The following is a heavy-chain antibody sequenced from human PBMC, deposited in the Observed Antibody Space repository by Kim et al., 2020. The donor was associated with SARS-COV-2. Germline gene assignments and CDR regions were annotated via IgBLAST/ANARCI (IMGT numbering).Heavy chain of an antibody. CDR1: GGSINSYY. V-gene: IGHV4-59*01. CDR2: IYYSGST. J-gene: IGHJ4*02. Sequence: SETLSLTCTVSGGSINSYYWSWIRQPPGKGLEWIGYIYYSGSTNYNPSLKSRVTISVDASKNQFSLRLSSVTTSDTAVYYCARGGWSLDYWGEGTLVPVSS. CDR3: ARGGWSLDY. D-gene: IGHD1-26*01.